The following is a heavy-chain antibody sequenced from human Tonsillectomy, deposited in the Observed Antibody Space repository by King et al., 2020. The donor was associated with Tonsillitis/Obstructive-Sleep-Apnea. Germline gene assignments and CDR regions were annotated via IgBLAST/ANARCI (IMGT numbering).Heavy chain of an antibody. V-gene: IGHV4-59*01. Sequence: QLQESGPGLVKPSETLSLTCTVSGGSISSYHWSWIRQPPGKGLEWIGYIYYSGSTNYNPSLKSRVTISVDTSKNQFSLKLSSVTAADTAVYYCARDQEGTASGYYYYGMDVWGQGTTVTVSS. J-gene: IGHJ6*02. CDR1: GGSISSYH. D-gene: IGHD1-1*01. CDR3: ARDQEGTASGYYYYGMDV. CDR2: IYYSGST.